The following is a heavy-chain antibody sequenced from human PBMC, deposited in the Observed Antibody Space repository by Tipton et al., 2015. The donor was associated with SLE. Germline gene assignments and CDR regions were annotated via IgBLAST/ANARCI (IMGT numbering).Heavy chain of an antibody. D-gene: IGHD5-24*01. V-gene: IGHV4-39*07. Sequence: TLSLTCTVSGGSISSSSYYWGWIRQPPGKGLEWIGSIYYSGRTYYNPSLKSRVTISVDTSKNQFSLKLSSVTAADTAVYYCARRIEMATGHDACDIWGQGTRVTVSS. CDR1: GGSISSSSYY. CDR2: IYYSGRT. CDR3: ARRIEMATGHDACDI. J-gene: IGHJ3*02.